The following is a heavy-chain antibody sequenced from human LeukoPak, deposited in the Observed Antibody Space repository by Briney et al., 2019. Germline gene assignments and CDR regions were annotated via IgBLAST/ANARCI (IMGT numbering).Heavy chain of an antibody. D-gene: IGHD4-23*01. CDR2: INKDGTTI. V-gene: IGHV3-74*01. CDR1: GFTFSNSW. CDR3: LTTVNGDNSC. Sequence: PGGSLRLSCATSGFTFSNSWIHWVRRAPGKGLVWVSRINKDGTTITYAESVRGRFTISRDNAKNTLYLQMNSLRVEDTAVYYCLTTVNGDNSCWGQGTLVTVSS. J-gene: IGHJ4*02.